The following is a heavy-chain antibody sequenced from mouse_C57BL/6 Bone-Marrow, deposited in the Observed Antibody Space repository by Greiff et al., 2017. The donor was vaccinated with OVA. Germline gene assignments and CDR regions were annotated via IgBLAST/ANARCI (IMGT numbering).Heavy chain of an antibody. CDR1: GFYIKDYY. Sequence: EVQLQQSGAELVKPGASVKLSCTASGFYIKDYYMHWVKQRPEQGLEWIGRIDPEDGDTKYAPKFQGKATITADTSSNTAYLQLSSLTSEDTAVYYCARSGARLRFDYWGQGTTLTVSS. V-gene: IGHV14-2*01. CDR2: IDPEDGDT. D-gene: IGHD6-1*01. J-gene: IGHJ2*01. CDR3: ARSGARLRFDY.